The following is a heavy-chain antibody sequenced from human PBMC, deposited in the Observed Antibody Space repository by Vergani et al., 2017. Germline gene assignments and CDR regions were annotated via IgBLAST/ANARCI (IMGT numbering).Heavy chain of an antibody. V-gene: IGHV1-69*01. CDR3: ASRDITIFGVVIIRGYYYYGMDV. Sequence: QVQLVQSGAEVKKSGSSVKVSCKASGGTFSSYAISWVRQAPGQGLEWMGGIIPIFGTANYAQKFQGRVTITADESTSTAYMELSSLRSEDTAVYYCASRDITIFGVVIIRGYYYYGMDVWGQ. CDR1: GGTFSSYA. D-gene: IGHD3-3*01. CDR2: IIPIFGTA. J-gene: IGHJ6*02.